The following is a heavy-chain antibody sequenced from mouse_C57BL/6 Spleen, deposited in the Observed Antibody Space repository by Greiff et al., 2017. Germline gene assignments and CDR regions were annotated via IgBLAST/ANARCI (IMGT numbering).Heavy chain of an antibody. CDR2: ISSGSSTI. CDR3: ATSYYSNYVWFAY. CDR1: GFTFSDYG. J-gene: IGHJ3*01. D-gene: IGHD2-5*01. Sequence: EVKLMESGGGLVKPGGSLKLSCAASGFTFSDYGMHWVRQAPEKGLEWVAYISSGSSTIYYADTVKGRFTISRDNAKNTLFLQMTSLRSEDTAMYYCATSYYSNYVWFAYWGQGTLVTVSA. V-gene: IGHV5-17*01.